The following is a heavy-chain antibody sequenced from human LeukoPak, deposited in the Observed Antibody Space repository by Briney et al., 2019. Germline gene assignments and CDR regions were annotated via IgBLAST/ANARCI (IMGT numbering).Heavy chain of an antibody. CDR1: GGSISSGSQS. D-gene: IGHD5-18*01. CDR3: ARGLGGYSYAKDYFDY. V-gene: IGHV4-39*01. CDR2: IFYIGDT. J-gene: IGHJ4*02. Sequence: SETLSLTCTVSGGSISSGSQSWGWIRQPPGKGLEWIGNIFYIGDTHYNASLKSRVALSIDTSRNQFSLKLSAVTAADTAVYYCARGLGGYSYAKDYFDYWGQGTLVTVSS.